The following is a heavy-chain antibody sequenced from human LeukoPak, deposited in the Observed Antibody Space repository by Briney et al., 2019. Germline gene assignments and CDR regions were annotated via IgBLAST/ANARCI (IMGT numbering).Heavy chain of an antibody. CDR2: ISYDGSNK. D-gene: IGHD2-15*01. CDR3: ARRYCSGGSCYSFRGDWFDP. CDR1: GFTFSDYA. J-gene: IGHJ5*02. Sequence: GRSLRLSCAASGFTFSDYAIAWVRQSPGKGLECLAFISYDGSNKYYADSVKGRFTISRDNSKNTLYLQMNSLRAEDTAVYYCARRYCSGGSCYSFRGDWFDPWGQGTLVTVSS. V-gene: IGHV3-30-3*01.